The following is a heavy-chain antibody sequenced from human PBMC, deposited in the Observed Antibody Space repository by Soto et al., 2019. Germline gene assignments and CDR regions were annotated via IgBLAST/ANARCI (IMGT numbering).Heavy chain of an antibody. D-gene: IGHD6-6*01. CDR2: ISSNGGST. J-gene: IGHJ3*02. CDR1: GFTFSSYA. CDR3: VKDLRQIAARPGAFDI. Sequence: GSLLLSCSASGFTFSSYAMHWVRQAPGKGLEYVSAISSNGGSTYYADSVKGRFTISRDNSKNTLYLQMSSLRAEDTAVYYCVKDLRQIAARPGAFDIWGQGTMVTVSS. V-gene: IGHV3-64D*06.